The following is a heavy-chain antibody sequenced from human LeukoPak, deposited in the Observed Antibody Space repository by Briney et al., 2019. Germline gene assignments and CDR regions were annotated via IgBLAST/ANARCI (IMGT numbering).Heavy chain of an antibody. J-gene: IGHJ4*02. D-gene: IGHD2-15*01. Sequence: GGSLTLSCVASGFTLSHYAMSWVRQAPGKGLEWVSTIGGGGGSTDYTDSVKGRFTISRDNSKNTLYLQMNSLGAEDTAVYYCAKGHRYCTSGNCNSAVDYWGQGTLVTVSS. CDR1: GFTLSHYA. CDR3: AKGHRYCTSGNCNSAVDY. CDR2: IGGGGGST. V-gene: IGHV3-23*01.